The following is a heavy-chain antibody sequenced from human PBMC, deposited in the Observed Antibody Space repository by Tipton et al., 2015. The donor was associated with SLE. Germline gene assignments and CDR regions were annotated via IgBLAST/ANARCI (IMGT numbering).Heavy chain of an antibody. CDR1: GGSISFDY. D-gene: IGHD4-17*01. J-gene: IGHJ2*01. V-gene: IGHV4-4*07. CDR2: IYSSWDR. CDR3: ARGSDGEYVRYFDV. Sequence: TLSLTCTVSGGSISFDYWSWIRQSAGRGLEWIGRIYSSWDRDYNPSLRSRVTMSIDASQNRVSLRLKSVGAADTAVYYCARGSDGEYVRYFDVWGPGTLVTVSS.